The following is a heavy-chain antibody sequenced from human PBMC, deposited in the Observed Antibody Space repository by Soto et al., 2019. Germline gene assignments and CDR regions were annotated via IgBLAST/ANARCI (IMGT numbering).Heavy chain of an antibody. Sequence: SVKVSCKASGGTFSSYAISWVRQAPGQGLEWMGGIIPIFGTANYAQKFQGRVTITEDKSTSTAYMELSSLRSEDTAVYYCARGVWVAARPEYFQHWGQGTLVTVSS. J-gene: IGHJ1*01. CDR1: GGTFSSYA. D-gene: IGHD6-6*01. CDR2: IIPIFGTA. V-gene: IGHV1-69*06. CDR3: ARGVWVAARPEYFQH.